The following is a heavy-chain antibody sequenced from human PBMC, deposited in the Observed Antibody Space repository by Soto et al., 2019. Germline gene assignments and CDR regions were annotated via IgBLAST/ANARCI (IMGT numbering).Heavy chain of an antibody. D-gene: IGHD2-2*01. Sequence: GGSLRLSCAASEFTFNNFSMNWVRQAPGKGLEWISYITAGGDEMNYAGSVRGRFTISRDNAKNSLYLQMNSLRVEDTALYYCVRDLDYAFDEWGQGALVTVSS. CDR1: EFTFNNFS. J-gene: IGHJ4*02. V-gene: IGHV3-48*01. CDR2: ITAGGDEM. CDR3: VRDLDYAFDE.